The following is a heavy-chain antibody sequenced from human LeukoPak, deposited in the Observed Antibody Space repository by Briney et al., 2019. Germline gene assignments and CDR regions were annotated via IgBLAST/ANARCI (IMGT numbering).Heavy chain of an antibody. CDR3: AREMQEWIQLWPYGGLFDY. D-gene: IGHD5-18*01. Sequence: SQTLSLTCTVSGGSISSGSYYWSWTRQPAGKGLEWIGRIYTSGSTNYNPSLKSRVTISVDTSKNQFSLKLSSVTAADTAVYYCAREMQEWIQLWPYGGLFDYWGQGTLVTVSS. CDR1: GGSISSGSYY. V-gene: IGHV4-61*02. CDR2: IYTSGST. J-gene: IGHJ4*02.